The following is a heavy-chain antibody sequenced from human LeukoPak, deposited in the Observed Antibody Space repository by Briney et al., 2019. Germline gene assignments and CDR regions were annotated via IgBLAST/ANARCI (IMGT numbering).Heavy chain of an antibody. CDR1: AFTLSSYW. V-gene: IGHV3-74*01. J-gene: IGHJ4*02. D-gene: IGHD2-21*01. Sequence: GGSLRLSCTASAFTLSSYWMHWVRQAPGKGLVWVSLINNDGTNTDYADSVKGRFTISRDNAKNTLYLQMSNLRADDTAVYYCICDRGGGQGTLVTVSS. CDR2: INNDGTNT. CDR3: ICDRG.